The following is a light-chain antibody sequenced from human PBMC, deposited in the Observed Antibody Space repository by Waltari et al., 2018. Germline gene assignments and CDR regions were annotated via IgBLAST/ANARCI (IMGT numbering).Light chain of an antibody. CDR3: QKYGTIPAT. V-gene: IGKV3-20*01. Sequence: EIVLTQSPGTLSLSPGERATLSCRASQSVSRWLAWYQQKPGQAPRLLIYGASSRATGIPDRFSGSGSGTDFSLTISRLEREDFAVYYCQKYGTIPATFGQGTKVEIK. CDR1: QSVSRW. CDR2: GAS. J-gene: IGKJ1*01.